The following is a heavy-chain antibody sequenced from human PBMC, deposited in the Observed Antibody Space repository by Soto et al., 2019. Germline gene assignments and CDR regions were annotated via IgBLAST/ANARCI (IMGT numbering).Heavy chain of an antibody. CDR1: GGTFSSYA. Sequence: SVKVSCKASGGTFSSYAISWVRQAPGQGLEWMGGIIPIFGTANYAQKFQGRVTITADESTSTAYMELSSLRSEDTAVYYCARGGDCSGGSCYSGWFDPWGQGTLVTVSS. V-gene: IGHV1-69*13. CDR3: ARGGDCSGGSCYSGWFDP. D-gene: IGHD2-15*01. J-gene: IGHJ5*02. CDR2: IIPIFGTA.